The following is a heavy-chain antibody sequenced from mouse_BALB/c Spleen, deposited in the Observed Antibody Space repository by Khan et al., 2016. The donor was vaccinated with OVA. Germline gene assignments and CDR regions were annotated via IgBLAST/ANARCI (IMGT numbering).Heavy chain of an antibody. V-gene: IGHV2-6-1*01. CDR2: IWSDGSA. CDR3: ARQPYYHYNVMDY. J-gene: IGHJ4*01. D-gene: IGHD2-10*01. CDR1: GFSLTNYC. Sequence: VPLQESGPGLVAPSQSLSITCTISGFSLTNYCIHWVRQPPGKGLEWLVFIWSDGSATYNSALQSRLTITTDNSKSPVFLKLNRLQTDDTAIYFCARQPYYHYNVMDYWGQGTSGTVS.